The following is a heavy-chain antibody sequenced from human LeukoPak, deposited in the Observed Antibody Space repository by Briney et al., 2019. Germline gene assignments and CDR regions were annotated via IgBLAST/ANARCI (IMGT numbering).Heavy chain of an antibody. D-gene: IGHD3-10*01. Sequence: SGGSLRLSCTASGFSFTTYWMAWVRQAPGKGLEWVANINEDGRHKNYLDSVKGRFTISRDNTKNSLYLQMNSLRAEDTALYYCAKDLYYYGSGGFDYWGQGTLVTVSS. CDR2: INEDGRHK. J-gene: IGHJ4*02. CDR3: AKDLYYYGSGGFDY. V-gene: IGHV3-7*03. CDR1: GFSFTTYW.